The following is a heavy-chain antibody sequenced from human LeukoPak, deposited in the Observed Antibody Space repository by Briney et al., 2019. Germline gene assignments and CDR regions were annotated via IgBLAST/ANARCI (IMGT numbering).Heavy chain of an antibody. CDR2: ISGSGGST. V-gene: IGHV3-23*01. CDR1: GFTFSSYA. CDR3: AKDAMAALRYFDWLSDY. J-gene: IGHJ4*02. Sequence: GGSLRLSCAASGFTFSSYAMSWVRQAPGKGLEWVSAISGSGGSTYYADSVKGRFTISRDNSKNTLYLQMNSLRAEDTAVYYCAKDAMAALRYFDWLSDYWGQGTLVTVSS. D-gene: IGHD3-9*01.